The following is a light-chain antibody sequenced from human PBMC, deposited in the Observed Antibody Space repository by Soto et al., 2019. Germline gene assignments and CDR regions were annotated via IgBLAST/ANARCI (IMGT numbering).Light chain of an antibody. Sequence: VLTQCPATLCLSPGERATLSFRASQSVSRNFAWYQPKPGQAPRLLIYDASNRAAGIAARFSGSGSVTDFTLTIRRLEPEDFAVYYCQQRSSSVTFGSGTKVDIK. CDR3: QQRSSSVT. CDR2: DAS. J-gene: IGKJ3*01. V-gene: IGKV3-11*01. CDR1: QSVSRN.